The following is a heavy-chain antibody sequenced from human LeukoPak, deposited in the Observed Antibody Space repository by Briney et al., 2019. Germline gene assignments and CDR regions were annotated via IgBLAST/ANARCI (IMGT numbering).Heavy chain of an antibody. J-gene: IGHJ4*02. CDR2: MNPNSGNA. D-gene: IGHD2-15*01. CDR3: ARVAYRYCSGGSCYSGLGY. CDR1: GYTFTSYD. Sequence: EASVKVSCKASGYTFTSYDINWVRQATGQGLEWMGWMNPNSGNAGYAQKFQGRVTMTRNTSISTAYMELSSLRSEDTAVYYCARVAYRYCSGGSCYSGLGYWGQGTLVTVSS. V-gene: IGHV1-8*01.